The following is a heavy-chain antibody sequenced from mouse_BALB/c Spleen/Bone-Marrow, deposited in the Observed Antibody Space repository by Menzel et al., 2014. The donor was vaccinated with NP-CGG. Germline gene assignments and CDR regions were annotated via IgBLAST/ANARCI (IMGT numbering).Heavy chain of an antibody. V-gene: IGHV14-3*02. CDR2: IDPATGNT. D-gene: IGHD2-14*01. J-gene: IGHJ1*01. CDR1: GFNITDIY. CDR3: ASYRYGWYYDV. Sequence: VQLQQSGAELAKPGASVKLSCTASGFNITDIYIHWVKRRPEQGLEWIGRIDPATGNTKYDPKFQGKATITADTSSNTAYMPLSSLTCEDTAVYYGASYRYGWYYDVWGAGTTVTVSS.